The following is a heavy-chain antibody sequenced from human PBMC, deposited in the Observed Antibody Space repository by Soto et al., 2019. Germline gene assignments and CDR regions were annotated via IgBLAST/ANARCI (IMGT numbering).Heavy chain of an antibody. CDR2: IIPIFGTA. CDR1: GGTFSSYA. Sequence: QVQLVQSGAEEKKPGSSVKVCCKASGGTFSSYAISWVRQAPGQGLEWMGGIIPIFGTANYAQKFQGRVTITADESTSTAYMELSSLRSEDTAVYYCASSLIAAAHRYYGMDVWGQGTTVTVSS. CDR3: ASSLIAAAHRYYGMDV. V-gene: IGHV1-69*12. J-gene: IGHJ6*02. D-gene: IGHD6-13*01.